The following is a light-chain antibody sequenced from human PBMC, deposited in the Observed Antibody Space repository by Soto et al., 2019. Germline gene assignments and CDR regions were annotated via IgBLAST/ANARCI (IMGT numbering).Light chain of an antibody. J-gene: IGLJ1*01. CDR2: RNN. Sequence: QSVLTQPPSASGTPGQRVSISCSGSSSNIGSNTVNWYQQLPGTAPKLLIYRNNQRPSGIPDRFSGSKFGTSASLAISGLQSEDEADYYCAAWEDSPNGYVFGTGTKLTVL. CDR1: SSNIGSNT. CDR3: AAWEDSPNGYV. V-gene: IGLV1-44*01.